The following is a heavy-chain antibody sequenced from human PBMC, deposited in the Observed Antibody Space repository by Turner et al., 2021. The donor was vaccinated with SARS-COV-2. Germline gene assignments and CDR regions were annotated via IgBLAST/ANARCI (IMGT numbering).Heavy chain of an antibody. V-gene: IGHV3-30*18. J-gene: IGHJ4*02. CDR2: ISYDGSEK. D-gene: IGHD6-13*01. CDR3: AKDALPAAGKLNSYFDY. Sequence: QVQLVQSGGVLVQPGRSLSLPCAASGFTFSRYGIHWVRQAPGKGLEWAAVISYDGSEKYYADSVKGRFTISRDNSKNTLYLQMSSLRPDDTAVYYCAKDALPAAGKLNSYFDYWGQGTLVTVSS. CDR1: GFTFSRYG.